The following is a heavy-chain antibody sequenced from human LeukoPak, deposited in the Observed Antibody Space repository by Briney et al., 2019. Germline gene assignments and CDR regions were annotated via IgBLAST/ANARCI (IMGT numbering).Heavy chain of an antibody. CDR3: AREGLAITMVRGGRNWFDP. Sequence: ASVKVSCKASGHTFTSYYMHWVRQAPGQGLEWMGIINPSGGSTSYAQKFQGRVTMTRDMSTSTVYMELSSLRSEDTAVYYCAREGLAITMVRGGRNWFDPWGQGTLVTVSS. D-gene: IGHD3-10*01. J-gene: IGHJ5*02. V-gene: IGHV1-46*01. CDR2: INPSGGST. CDR1: GHTFTSYY.